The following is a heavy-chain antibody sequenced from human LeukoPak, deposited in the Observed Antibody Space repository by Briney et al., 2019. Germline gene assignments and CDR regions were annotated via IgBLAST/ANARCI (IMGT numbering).Heavy chain of an antibody. Sequence: PGGALRLSCLVSGFTLSSYWMSSVRQAPGKGLEWVANIKQDGSEKYYVDSVKGRFTMSRDNAKNSLYLQMNSLRAEDTAVYYCARVQWELRGVGSYFEYWGQGALVTVSS. V-gene: IGHV3-7*01. CDR1: GFTLSSYW. CDR3: ARVQWELRGVGSYFEY. J-gene: IGHJ4*02. D-gene: IGHD1-26*01. CDR2: IKQDGSEK.